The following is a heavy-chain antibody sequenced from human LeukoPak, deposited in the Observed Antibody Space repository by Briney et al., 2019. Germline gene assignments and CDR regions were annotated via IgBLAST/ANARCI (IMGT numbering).Heavy chain of an antibody. J-gene: IGHJ4*02. V-gene: IGHV3-48*03. CDR2: ISSSGSTI. Sequence: GGSLRLSCAASGFTFSSYEMNWVRQAPGKGLEWVSYISSSGSTIYYADSVKGRFTISRDNAKNSLYLQMNSLGAEDTAVYYCARVEMATIGVDYWGQGTLVTVSS. D-gene: IGHD5-24*01. CDR1: GFTFSSYE. CDR3: ARVEMATIGVDY.